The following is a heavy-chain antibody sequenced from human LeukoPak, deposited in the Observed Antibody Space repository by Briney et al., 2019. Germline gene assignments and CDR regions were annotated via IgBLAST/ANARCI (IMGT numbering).Heavy chain of an antibody. J-gene: IGHJ4*02. D-gene: IGHD3-10*01. V-gene: IGHV3-21*01. CDR2: ISSSSSYI. CDR1: GFTFSRNT. CDR3: AREAAYYGSGSYYTEY. Sequence: PGGSLRLSCAASGFTFSRNTMNWVRQAPGKGLEWVSSISSSSSYIYYADSVKGRFIISRDNAKNSLYLQMNSLRAEDTAVYYCAREAAYYGSGSYYTEYWGQGTLVTVSS.